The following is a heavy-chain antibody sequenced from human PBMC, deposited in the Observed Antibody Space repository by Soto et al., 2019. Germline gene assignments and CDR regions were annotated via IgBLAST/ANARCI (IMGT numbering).Heavy chain of an antibody. J-gene: IGHJ6*02. V-gene: IGHV4-39*01. CDR1: VGSISSSSYY. D-gene: IGHD2-15*01. CDR2: IYYSGST. Sequence: ASETLSLTCTVSVGSISSSSYYWGWIRQPPGKELEWIGSIYYSGSTYYNPSLKSRVTISVDTSKNQFSLKLSSVTAADTAVYYCASAYCSGGSCYPPLDYGMDVWGQGTTVTVSS. CDR3: ASAYCSGGSCYPPLDYGMDV.